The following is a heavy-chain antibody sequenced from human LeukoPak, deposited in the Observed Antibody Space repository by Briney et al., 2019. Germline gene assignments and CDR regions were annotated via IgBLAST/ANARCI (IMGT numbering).Heavy chain of an antibody. CDR3: ARLGVVVPAAIDY. CDR1: GGTFSSYA. D-gene: IGHD2-2*02. CDR2: IIPILGIA. V-gene: IGHV1-69*04. J-gene: IGHJ4*02. Sequence: GASVKVSCKASGGTFSSYAISWVRQAPGQGLEWMGRIIPILGIANYAQKFQGRVTITADESTSTAYMELSSLRSEDTAVYYCARLGVVVPAAIDYWGQGTLVTVSS.